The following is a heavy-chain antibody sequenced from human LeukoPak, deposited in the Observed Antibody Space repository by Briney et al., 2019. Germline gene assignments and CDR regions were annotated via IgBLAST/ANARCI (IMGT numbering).Heavy chain of an antibody. J-gene: IGHJ4*02. CDR3: AREGGSYSNYFDY. Sequence: GGSLRFSCAASGFTFSSYWMHWVRQAPGKGLVWVSRIYSDGISTSYADSVKGRFTISRDNAKNTLYLQMNSLKAEDTAIYYCAREGGSYSNYFDYWGQGTLVTVSS. V-gene: IGHV3-74*01. CDR2: IYSDGIST. D-gene: IGHD1-26*01. CDR1: GFTFSSYW.